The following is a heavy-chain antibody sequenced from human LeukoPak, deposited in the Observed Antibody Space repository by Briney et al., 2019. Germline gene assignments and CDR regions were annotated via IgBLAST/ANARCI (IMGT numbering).Heavy chain of an antibody. Sequence: SETLSLTCTVSGGSISSSSYYWGWIRQPPGKGLEWIGSIYYSGSTYYNPSLKSRVTISVDTSKNQFSLRLSSVTAADTAVYYCARLATYYYDSSGYPCIDYWGQGTLVTVSS. V-gene: IGHV4-39*01. CDR2: IYYSGST. D-gene: IGHD3-22*01. J-gene: IGHJ4*02. CDR1: GGSISSSSYY. CDR3: ARLATYYYDSSGYPCIDY.